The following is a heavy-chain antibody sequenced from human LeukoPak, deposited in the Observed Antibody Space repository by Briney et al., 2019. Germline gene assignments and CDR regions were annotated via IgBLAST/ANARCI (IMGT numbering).Heavy chain of an antibody. CDR1: GFTFRSYA. V-gene: IGHV3-23*01. CDR3: AVILGSLTIRVGFEY. Sequence: PGGSLRLSCAASGFTFRSYAMSWVRQAPGKGLEWVSTISSSGGTTYYADSVKGRFTISRDNSMNTLYLQMNSLRAEDAAVYYCAVILGSLTIRVGFEYWGQGTLVTVSS. J-gene: IGHJ4*02. CDR2: ISSSGGTT. D-gene: IGHD3-3*01.